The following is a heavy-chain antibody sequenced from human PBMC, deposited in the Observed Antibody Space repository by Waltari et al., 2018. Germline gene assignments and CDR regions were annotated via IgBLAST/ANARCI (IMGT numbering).Heavy chain of an antibody. V-gene: IGHV4-38-2*01. D-gene: IGHD3-3*01. CDR3: ARHFGAYYFDY. Sequence: QVQLQESGPGLVKPSETLSLTCAVSGYSISSGYYWGWIRQPPGKGLEWIGSIYHSGSTYYNPSLKSRVTISVDTSKNQFSLKLSFVTAADTAVYYCARHFGAYYFDYWAREPWSPSPQ. CDR2: IYHSGST. J-gene: IGHJ4*02. CDR1: GYSISSGYY.